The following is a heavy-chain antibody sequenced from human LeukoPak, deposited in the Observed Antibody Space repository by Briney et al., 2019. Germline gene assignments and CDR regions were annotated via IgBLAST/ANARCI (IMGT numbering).Heavy chain of an antibody. CDR2: ISSSSDYT. D-gene: IGHD1-26*01. CDR1: GFTFSDYY. V-gene: IGHV3-11*05. J-gene: IGHJ4*02. Sequence: GESLRLSCAASGFTFSDYYMTWIRQAPGKGLECVSYISSSSDYTNYPDSVKGRFTIPRDNAKNSLYLQMNSLRAEDTAVYYCARVKVGTTNRFDYWGQGTLVTVSS. CDR3: ARVKVGTTNRFDY.